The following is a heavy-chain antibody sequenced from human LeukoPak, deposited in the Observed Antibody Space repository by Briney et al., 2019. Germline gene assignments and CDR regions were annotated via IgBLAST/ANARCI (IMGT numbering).Heavy chain of an antibody. Sequence: PSETLSLTCAVYGGSFSGYYWSWIRQSPGKGLEWIGEINHSGSTNYNPSLKSRVTISVDTSKSQFSLKLNSVTAADTAVYYCARFPDGPYYYDSSGYYHGLGSADYWGQGTLVTVSS. D-gene: IGHD3-22*01. CDR1: GGSFSGYY. J-gene: IGHJ4*02. V-gene: IGHV4-34*01. CDR3: ARFPDGPYYYDSSGYYHGLGSADY. CDR2: INHSGST.